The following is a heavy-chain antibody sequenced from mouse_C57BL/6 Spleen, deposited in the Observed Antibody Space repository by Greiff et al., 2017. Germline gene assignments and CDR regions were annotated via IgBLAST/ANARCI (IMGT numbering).Heavy chain of an antibody. Sequence: EVQLVASEGGLVQPGSSMKLSCTASGFTFSDYYLAWVRQVPEQGLEWVAKINYDGSSTYYLDSLTIRFIISRDNAKNILYMQMSSLKSDDTATYYCARVPDYWGQGTTLTVSS. CDR2: INYDGSST. J-gene: IGHJ2*01. V-gene: IGHV5-16*01. CDR1: GFTFSDYY. CDR3: ARVPDY.